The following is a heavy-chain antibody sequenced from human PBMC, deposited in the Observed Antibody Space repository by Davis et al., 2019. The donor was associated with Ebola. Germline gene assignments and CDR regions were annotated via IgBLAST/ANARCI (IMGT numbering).Heavy chain of an antibody. Sequence: PSETLSLTCAVYGGSFSGYYWTWIRQPPGRGLEWIGEINHSGRTNYSPSLKSRVTISVDAAKNQFSLSLTSVTVADTAVYFCARAGWTWEYQLVYWGQGIPVIVSS. D-gene: IGHD2-2*01. CDR3: ARAGWTWEYQLVY. J-gene: IGHJ4*02. CDR1: GGSFSGYY. CDR2: INHSGRT. V-gene: IGHV4-34*01.